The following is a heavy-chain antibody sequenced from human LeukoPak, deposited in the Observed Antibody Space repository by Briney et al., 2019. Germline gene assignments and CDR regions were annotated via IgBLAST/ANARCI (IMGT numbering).Heavy chain of an antibody. CDR2: IYPGGSQT. J-gene: IGHJ5*02. Sequence: GESLKNSRKGSRYKFRDYWIGRVRQIPRERPGWMGIIYPGGSQTLYMPPFQGQVTISVDESTSTVYLQWNTLKASDTAMYYCARRNYYDVWFDPWGQGTLVTVSS. V-gene: IGHV5-51*01. CDR3: ARRNYYDVWFDP. CDR1: RYKFRDYW. D-gene: IGHD3-22*01.